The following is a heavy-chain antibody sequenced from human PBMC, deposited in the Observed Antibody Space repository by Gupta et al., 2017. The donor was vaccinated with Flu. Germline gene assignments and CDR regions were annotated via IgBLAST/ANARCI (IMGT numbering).Heavy chain of an antibody. J-gene: IGHJ4*02. Sequence: QVQLQESGPGLVKPSQTPSLTCTVSGGSISSGSYYWSWIRQPAGKGLEWIGRIYTSGSTNYNPSLKSRVTISVDTSKNQFSLKLSSVTAADTAVYYCARASVMVRDFVPFDYWGQGTLVTVSS. CDR2: IYTSGST. D-gene: IGHD3-10*01. CDR3: ARASVMVRDFVPFDY. V-gene: IGHV4-61*02. CDR1: GGSISSGSYY.